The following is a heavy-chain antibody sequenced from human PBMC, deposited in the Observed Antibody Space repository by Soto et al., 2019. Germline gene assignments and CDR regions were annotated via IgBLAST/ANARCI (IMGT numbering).Heavy chain of an antibody. V-gene: IGHV1-69*12. CDR3: ARGIWKGGVVATPFDY. CDR1: GGTFSSYA. Sequence: QVQLVQSGAEVKKPGSSVTVSCKASGGTFSSYAISWVRQAPGQGLEWMGGIIPIFGTANYAQKFQGRVTITADESTSTADMELSSLRSEDTAVYYCARGIWKGGVVATPFDYWGQGTLVTVSS. CDR2: IIPIFGTA. D-gene: IGHD2-15*01. J-gene: IGHJ4*02.